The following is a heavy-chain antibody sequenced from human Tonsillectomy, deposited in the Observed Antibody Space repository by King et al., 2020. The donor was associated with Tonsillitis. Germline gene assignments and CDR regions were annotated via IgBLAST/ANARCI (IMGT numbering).Heavy chain of an antibody. J-gene: IGHJ5*02. CDR3: AKDRPYTCHA. D-gene: IGHD2-2*02. V-gene: IGHV3-30*18. Sequence: VQLVESGGGVVQPGRSLRLSCAASGFTFSTYGMHWVRQAPGKGLEWVAVISSDGNDKYYTDSVKGRFTISRDNSKSTLYLQMNSLGAEDTSLYYCAKDRPYTCHAWGQGTLVTVSS. CDR2: ISSDGNDK. CDR1: GFTFSTYG.